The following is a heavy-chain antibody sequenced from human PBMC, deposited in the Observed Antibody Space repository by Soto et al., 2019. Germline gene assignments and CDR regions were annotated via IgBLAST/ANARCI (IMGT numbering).Heavy chain of an antibody. D-gene: IGHD3-10*01. CDR1: GFSLSNARMG. V-gene: IGHV2-26*01. CDR3: ALGERLAQYSYAMDV. Sequence: QVTLKESGPVLVKPTETLTLTCTVSGFSLSNARMGVSWIRQPPGKALEWLAHIFSNDEKSYSTSLKSRLTIXXDXSXTQVVLTMTNMDPVDTATYYCALGERLAQYSYAMDVWAQGTTVTVSS. J-gene: IGHJ6*02. CDR2: IFSNDEK.